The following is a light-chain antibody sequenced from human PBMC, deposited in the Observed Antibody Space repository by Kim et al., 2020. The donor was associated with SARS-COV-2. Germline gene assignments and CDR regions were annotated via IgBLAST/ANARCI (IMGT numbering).Light chain of an antibody. Sequence: ASVGDTITITGRASQGIETYLAWFQQKPGTAPKSLIYAASSLQSGVSSRFSGSGSGTDFTLTISSLQPEDFATYYCQQYHTYPLTFGGGTKVDIK. J-gene: IGKJ4*01. CDR3: QQYHTYPLT. CDR1: QGIETY. CDR2: AAS. V-gene: IGKV1-16*01.